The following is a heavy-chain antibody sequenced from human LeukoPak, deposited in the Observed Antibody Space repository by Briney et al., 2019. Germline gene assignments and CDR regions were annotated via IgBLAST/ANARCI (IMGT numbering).Heavy chain of an antibody. Sequence: PGGSLRLSCAASGFTFSSYSMNWLRQAPRKGLAWVASISSSNSYIYYADSVKGRFTISRDNAKNALYLQMNSLRAGDTAVYYHSSSGYYVDYWGQGTLVTVSS. CDR3: SSSGYYVDY. J-gene: IGHJ4*02. V-gene: IGHV3-21*01. D-gene: IGHD3-22*01. CDR2: ISSSNSYI. CDR1: GFTFSSYS.